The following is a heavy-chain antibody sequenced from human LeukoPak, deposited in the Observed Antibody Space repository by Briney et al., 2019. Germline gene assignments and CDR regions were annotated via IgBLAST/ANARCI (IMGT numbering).Heavy chain of an antibody. D-gene: IGHD6-19*01. CDR1: GGSISSYY. V-gene: IGHV3-23*01. J-gene: IGHJ4*02. Sequence: ETLSLTCTVSGGSISSYYWSWIRQPPGKGLEWVSTISGSGGSTYYADSVKGRFTISRDNSKNTLYLQMNSLRAEDTAVYYCAKGRGSSGWYAHDYWAQGTLVTVSS. CDR3: AKGRGSSGWYAHDY. CDR2: ISGSGGST.